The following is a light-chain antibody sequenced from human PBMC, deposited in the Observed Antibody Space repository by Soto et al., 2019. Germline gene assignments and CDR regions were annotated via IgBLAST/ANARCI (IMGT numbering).Light chain of an antibody. CDR1: QSVSDS. J-gene: IGKJ1*01. CDR3: QQYADWPKT. CDR2: AAS. Sequence: IMMKQSPDTPSVSPGERATLSCRASQSVSDSVGWYQQKSGQAPSLLIYAASTRAAGVPARFSGSGSGTEFTLTISSLQSEDFAVYCCQQYADWPKTFGQGTKVDI. V-gene: IGKV3-15*01.